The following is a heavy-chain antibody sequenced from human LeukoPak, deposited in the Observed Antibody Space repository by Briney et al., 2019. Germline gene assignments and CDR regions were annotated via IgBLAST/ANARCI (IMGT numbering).Heavy chain of an antibody. CDR3: ARHGLHYDFGSGYPNGLDP. D-gene: IGHD3-3*01. Sequence: GESLKISCKGSGYSFTSYWIGWVRQMPGKGLEWMGIIYPGDSDTRYSPSFQGQVTISADKSISTAYLQWSSLKASDTAMYYCARHGLHYDFGSGYPNGLDPWGREPWSPSPQ. J-gene: IGHJ5*02. V-gene: IGHV5-51*01. CDR2: IYPGDSDT. CDR1: GYSFTSYW.